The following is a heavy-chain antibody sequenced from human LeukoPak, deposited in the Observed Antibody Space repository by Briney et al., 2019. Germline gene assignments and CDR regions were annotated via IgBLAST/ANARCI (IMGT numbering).Heavy chain of an antibody. CDR2: IRFDGSNK. Sequence: GGSLRLSCAASGFTFSSYGMHWVRQAPGKGLEWVTFIRFDGSNKDYADSVKGRFAISRDNFKNMLYLQMNSLRAEDTAVYYCARRAGDYSHPYDYWGQGTLVTVSS. CDR3: ARRAGDYSHPYDY. CDR1: GFTFSSYG. D-gene: IGHD3-22*01. V-gene: IGHV3-30*02. J-gene: IGHJ4*02.